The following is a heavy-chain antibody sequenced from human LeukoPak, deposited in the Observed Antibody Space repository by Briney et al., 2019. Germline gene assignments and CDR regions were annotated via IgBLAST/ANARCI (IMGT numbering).Heavy chain of an antibody. CDR3: ARAVTTTHFDY. CDR2: ISYDGSNK. CDR1: GFTFSSYA. D-gene: IGHD1-1*01. J-gene: IGHJ4*02. Sequence: GGPLRLSCAASGFTFSSYAMHWVRQAPGKGLEWVAVISYDGSNKNYADSVKGRFTISRDNSKNTLYLQMNSLRAEDTAVYYCARAVTTTHFDYWGQGTLVTVSS. V-gene: IGHV3-30-3*01.